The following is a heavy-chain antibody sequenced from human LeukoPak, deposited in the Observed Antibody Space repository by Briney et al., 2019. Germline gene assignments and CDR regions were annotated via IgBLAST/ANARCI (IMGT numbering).Heavy chain of an antibody. CDR2: INPDGRDT. CDR3: TSWGDTTAEYFQR. V-gene: IGHV3-7*01. J-gene: IGHJ1*01. Sequence: GGSLRLSCVVSGFTFNRCWMNWVRQAPGKGLEWVAHINPDGRDTYYVDSVKGRFTISRDNAQNSMYLQMNSLRVEDAAVYYCTSWGDTTAEYFQRWGQGTLVTVSS. CDR1: GFTFNRCW. D-gene: IGHD2-21*02.